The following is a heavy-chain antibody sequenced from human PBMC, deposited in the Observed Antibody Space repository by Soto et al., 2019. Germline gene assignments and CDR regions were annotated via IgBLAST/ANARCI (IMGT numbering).Heavy chain of an antibody. CDR2: ISDSGSSI. Sequence: QVQLEESGGGLVKPAGSLRLSCAAFGFTFSDYYMSWIRQAPGKGLEWISYISDSGSSIYYADSVKGRFTISRDNANNSLYLQMNSLRAEDTAVYYCARELWGGYFDIWGQGTLVTVSS. D-gene: IGHD2-21*01. CDR1: GFTFSDYY. CDR3: ARELWGGYFDI. V-gene: IGHV3-11*01. J-gene: IGHJ4*02.